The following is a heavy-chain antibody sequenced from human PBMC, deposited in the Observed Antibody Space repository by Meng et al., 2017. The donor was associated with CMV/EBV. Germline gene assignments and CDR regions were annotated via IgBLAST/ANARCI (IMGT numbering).Heavy chain of an antibody. CDR1: GFTFSSYS. Sequence: GESLKISCAASGFTFSSYSMNWVRQAPGKGLEWVSYISSSSSTIYYADSVKGRFTISRDNAKSSLYLQMNSLRAEDTAVYYCAREGPTGAFDIWGQGTMVTVSS. J-gene: IGHJ3*02. CDR3: AREGPTGAFDI. CDR2: ISSSSSTI. D-gene: IGHD4-11*01. V-gene: IGHV3-48*04.